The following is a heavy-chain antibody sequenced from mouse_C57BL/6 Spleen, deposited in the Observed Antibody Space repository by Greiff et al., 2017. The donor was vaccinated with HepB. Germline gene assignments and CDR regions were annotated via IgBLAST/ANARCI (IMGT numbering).Heavy chain of an antibody. Sequence: QVQLQQPGAELVRPGSSVKLSCKASGYTFTSYWMHWVKQRPIQGLEWIGNIDPSDSETHYNQKFKDKATLTVDKSSSTAYMQLSSLTSEDSAVYYCAKAYYYGSSYWYFDVWGTGTTVTASS. CDR3: AKAYYYGSSYWYFDV. CDR1: GYTFTSYW. J-gene: IGHJ1*03. CDR2: IDPSDSET. V-gene: IGHV1-52*01. D-gene: IGHD1-1*01.